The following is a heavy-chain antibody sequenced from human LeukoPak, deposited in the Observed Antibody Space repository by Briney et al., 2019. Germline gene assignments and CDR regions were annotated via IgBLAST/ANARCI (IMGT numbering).Heavy chain of an antibody. CDR2: IYPGDSDT. Sequence: GESLKISCRGFGYSFTSYWIGWGRQMPGKGLEVVGIIYPGDSDTRYSPSFQGQVTISADKSISTAYLQWSSLKASDTAMYYCARQGCSSTSCYGYDAFDIWGQGTMVTVSS. J-gene: IGHJ3*02. D-gene: IGHD2-2*01. V-gene: IGHV5-51*01. CDR1: GYSFTSYW. CDR3: ARQGCSSTSCYGYDAFDI.